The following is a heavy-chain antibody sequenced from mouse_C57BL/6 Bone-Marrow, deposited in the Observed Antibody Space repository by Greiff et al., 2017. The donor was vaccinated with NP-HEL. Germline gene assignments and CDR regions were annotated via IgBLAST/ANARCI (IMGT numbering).Heavy chain of an antibody. D-gene: IGHD2-3*01. CDR3: TTSFWGLLPWFAY. V-gene: IGHV14-4*01. CDR1: GFNIKDDY. J-gene: IGHJ3*01. Sequence: EVHLVESGAELVRPGASVKLSCTASGFNIKDDYMHWVKQRPEQGLEWIGWIDPENGDTEYASKFQGKATITADTSSNTAYLQLSSLTSEDTAVYYCTTSFWGLLPWFAYWGQGTLVTVSA. CDR2: IDPENGDT.